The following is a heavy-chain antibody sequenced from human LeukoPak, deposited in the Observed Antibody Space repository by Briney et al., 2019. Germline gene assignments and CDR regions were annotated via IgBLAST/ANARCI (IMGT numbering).Heavy chain of an antibody. CDR3: AREGYDFWSGSVAPSYNWFDP. CDR2: INPSGGST. D-gene: IGHD3-3*01. CDR1: GYTFTGYY. V-gene: IGHV1-46*01. Sequence: ASVKVSCKASGYTFTGYYMHWVRQAPGQGLEWMGIINPSGGSTSYAQKFQGRVTMTRDMSTSTVYMELSSLRSEDTAVYYCAREGYDFWSGSVAPSYNWFDPWGQGTLVTVSS. J-gene: IGHJ5*02.